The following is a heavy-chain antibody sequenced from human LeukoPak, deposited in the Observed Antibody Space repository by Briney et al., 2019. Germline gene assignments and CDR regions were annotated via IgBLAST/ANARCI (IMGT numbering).Heavy chain of an antibody. D-gene: IGHD4-17*01. CDR3: ARDMTTVTTYWFDP. CDR1: GGTFSSYA. Sequence: ASVKVSCKASGGTFSSYAISWVRQAPGQGLEWMGGIIPIFGTANYAQKFQGRVTMTRDTSTSTVYMELSSLRSEDTAVYYCARDMTTVTTYWFDPWGQGTLVTVSS. CDR2: IIPIFGTA. V-gene: IGHV1-69*05. J-gene: IGHJ5*02.